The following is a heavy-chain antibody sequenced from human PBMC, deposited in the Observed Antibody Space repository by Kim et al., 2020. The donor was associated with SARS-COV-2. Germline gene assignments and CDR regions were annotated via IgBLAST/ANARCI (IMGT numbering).Heavy chain of an antibody. V-gene: IGHV3-23*01. D-gene: IGHD6-19*01. CDR1: GFTFSSYA. CDR2: ISGSGGST. Sequence: GGSLRLSCAASGFTFSSYAMSWVRQAPGKGLEWVSAISGSGGSTYYADSVKGRFTISRDNSKNTLYLQMNSLRAEDTAVYYCAKPHSEQWLVPNLGWYFDLWGRGTLVTVSS. CDR3: AKPHSEQWLVPNLGWYFDL. J-gene: IGHJ2*01.